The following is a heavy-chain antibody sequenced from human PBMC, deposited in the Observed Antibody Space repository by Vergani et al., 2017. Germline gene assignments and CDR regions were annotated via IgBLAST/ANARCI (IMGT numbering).Heavy chain of an antibody. J-gene: IGHJ6*03. Sequence: QVQLVQSGSEVKKPGASMKVSCKASGYIFTDYYIHWVRQAPGQGPEWMGWIDTKSGDTSYAQQFQGRVTMPRVPSLRSAYMDLGRLTSDDSAVYYCVRRTDGCRGAVCYSAPVYMDVWGEGTTVTVSS. D-gene: IGHD2-21*01. CDR2: IDTKSGDT. V-gene: IGHV1-2*02. CDR1: GYIFTDYY. CDR3: VRRTDGCRGAVCYSAPVYMDV.